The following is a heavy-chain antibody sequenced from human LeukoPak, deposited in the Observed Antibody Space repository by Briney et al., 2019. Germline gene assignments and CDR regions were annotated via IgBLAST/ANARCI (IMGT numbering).Heavy chain of an antibody. CDR2: IIPILGIA. CDR3: ASHYDSSGPDRPWFDP. J-gene: IGHJ5*02. V-gene: IGHV1-69*04. D-gene: IGHD3-22*01. CDR1: VGTFSRYA. Sequence: ASVKVSCKASVGTFSRYAINWVRQAPGQGLEWMGRIIPILGIANYAQKFQGRVTITADKSTSTAYMELSSLRSEDTAVYYCASHYDSSGPDRPWFDPWGQGTLVTVSS.